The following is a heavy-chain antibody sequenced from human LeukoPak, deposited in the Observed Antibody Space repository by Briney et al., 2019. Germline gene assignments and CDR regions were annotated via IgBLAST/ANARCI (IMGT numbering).Heavy chain of an antibody. CDR1: GGSIRDFY. V-gene: IGHV4-59*01. Sequence: PSETLSLTCTVSGGSIRDFYWSWIRQSPQRGLEFIGYIQNIGSTEYNPSLKSRGTISVDTSKNQFSLKLKPVTAADTAVYYCASLAVPFGWYGGSYYWYMDVWGKGTTVTVSS. CDR2: IQNIGST. D-gene: IGHD6-19*01. CDR3: ASLAVPFGWYGGSYYWYMDV. J-gene: IGHJ6*03.